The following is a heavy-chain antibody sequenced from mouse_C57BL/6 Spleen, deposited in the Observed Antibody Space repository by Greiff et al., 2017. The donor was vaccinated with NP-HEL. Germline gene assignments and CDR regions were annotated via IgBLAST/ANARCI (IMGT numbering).Heavy chain of an antibody. CDR2: IYPSDSET. J-gene: IGHJ4*01. D-gene: IGHD4-1*01. CDR3: ARGTGKDAMDY. V-gene: IGHV1-61*01. Sequence: QVQLQQPGAELVRPGSSVKLSCKASGYTFTSYWMDWVKQRPGQGLEWIGNIYPSDSETHYNQKFKDKATLTVDKSSSTAYMQLSSLTSEDSAVYYCARGTGKDAMDYWGQGTSVTVSS. CDR1: GYTFTSYW.